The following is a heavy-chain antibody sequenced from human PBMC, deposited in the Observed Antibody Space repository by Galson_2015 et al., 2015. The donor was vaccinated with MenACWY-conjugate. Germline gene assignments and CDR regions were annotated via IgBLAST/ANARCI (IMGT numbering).Heavy chain of an antibody. CDR3: ARVTGYSGSYY. D-gene: IGHD1-26*01. Sequence: TLSLTCAVSGYSISSGYYWGWIRQPPGKGLEWIGIIYHSGSTYYNPSLKSRVTMSVDTSKNQFSLKLSSVTAADTAVYYCARVTGYSGSYY. V-gene: IGHV4-38-2*01. J-gene: IGHJ6*01. CDR1: GYSISSGYY. CDR2: IYHSGST.